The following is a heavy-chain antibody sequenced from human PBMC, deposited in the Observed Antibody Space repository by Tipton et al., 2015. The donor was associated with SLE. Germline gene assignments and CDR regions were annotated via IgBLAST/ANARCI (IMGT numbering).Heavy chain of an antibody. CDR2: ISSRSSYI. Sequence: SLRLSCAASGFIFSSYSMNWVRRAPGKGLEWVSSISSRSSYIYYADSVKGRFTISRDNAKNSLYLQMNSLRAEDTAVYYCASVMTTVTTGYYYYGMDVWGQGTTVTVSS. CDR1: GFIFSSYS. CDR3: ASVMTTVTTGYYYYGMDV. J-gene: IGHJ6*02. V-gene: IGHV3-21*03. D-gene: IGHD4-17*01.